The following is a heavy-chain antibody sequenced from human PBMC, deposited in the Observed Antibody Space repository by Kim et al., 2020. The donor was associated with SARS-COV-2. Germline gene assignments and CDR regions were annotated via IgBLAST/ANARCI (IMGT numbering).Heavy chain of an antibody. CDR2: GST. CDR3: ARRLDTFDY. J-gene: IGHJ4*02. V-gene: IGHV4-39*01. Sequence: GSTYYNPSLKSRVTISVDTSKNQFSLKLSSVTAADTAVYYCARRLDTFDYWGQGTLVTVSS.